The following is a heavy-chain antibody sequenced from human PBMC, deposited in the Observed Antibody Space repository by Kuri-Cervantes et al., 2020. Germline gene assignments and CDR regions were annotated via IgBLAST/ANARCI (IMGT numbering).Heavy chain of an antibody. CDR2: ISYDGSNK. CDR1: GVTFSSYA. Sequence: LSLTCAASGVTFSSYAMRWVRQAPGKGLEWVAVISYDGSNKYYADSVKGRFTISRDNSKNTLYLQMNSLRAEDTAVYYCARPNQYCSSTSCLASDRNYGMDVWGQGTTVTVSS. D-gene: IGHD2-2*01. J-gene: IGHJ6*02. CDR3: ARPNQYCSSTSCLASDRNYGMDV. V-gene: IGHV3-30-3*01.